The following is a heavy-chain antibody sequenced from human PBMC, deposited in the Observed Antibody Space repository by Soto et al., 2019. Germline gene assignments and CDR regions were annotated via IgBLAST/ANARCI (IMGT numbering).Heavy chain of an antibody. V-gene: IGHV3-53*01. D-gene: IGHD3-22*01. CDR2: IYSGGST. CDR3: ARGSMNYYDSSGYYDDY. J-gene: IGHJ4*02. Sequence: GGSLRLSCAASGFTVSSNYMSWVRQAPGKGLEWVSVIYSGGSTYYADSVKGRFTISRDNSKNTLYLQMNSLRAEDTAVYYCARGSMNYYDSSGYYDDYWGQGTLVTVS. CDR1: GFTVSSNY.